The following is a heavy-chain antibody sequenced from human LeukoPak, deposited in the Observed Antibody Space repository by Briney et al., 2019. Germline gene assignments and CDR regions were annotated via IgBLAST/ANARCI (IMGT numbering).Heavy chain of an antibody. J-gene: IGHJ4*02. Sequence: ASMKVSCKASGYTFANYGISWVRQAPGQGLEWMGWISAYNGDTNYAPKFQDRVTMTTDTSTSTAYMEVRRLRSDDTAVYYCARAYYESSAYRHAVYFDYWGQGTLVTVSS. D-gene: IGHD3-22*01. CDR1: GYTFANYG. CDR3: ARAYYESSAYRHAVYFDY. CDR2: ISAYNGDT. V-gene: IGHV1-18*01.